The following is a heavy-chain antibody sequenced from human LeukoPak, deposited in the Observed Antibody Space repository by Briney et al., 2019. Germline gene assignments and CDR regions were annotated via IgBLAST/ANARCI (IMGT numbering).Heavy chain of an antibody. V-gene: IGHV1-18*01. CDR3: ARGIDSRPYYDFWSGYYSAFDI. CDR1: GYTFTSYG. CDR2: ISAYNGNT. J-gene: IGHJ3*02. D-gene: IGHD3-3*01. Sequence: ASVTVSCTASGYTFTSYGISWVRQAPGQGLEWMGWISAYNGNTNYAQKLQGRVTMTTDTSTSTAYMELRSLRSDDTAVYYCARGIDSRPYYDFWSGYYSAFDIWGQGTMVTVSS.